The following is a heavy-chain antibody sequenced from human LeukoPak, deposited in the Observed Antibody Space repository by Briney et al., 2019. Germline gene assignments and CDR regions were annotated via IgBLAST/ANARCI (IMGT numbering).Heavy chain of an antibody. Sequence: GGSLRLSCAASGFTFSSYAMSWVRQAPGKGLEWVSAISSSGGSTYYADSVKGRFTISRDNSKNTLYLQMNSLRAEDTAVYYCAKGRHYYDSSGYYLDYWGQGTLVTVSS. CDR1: GFTFSSYA. V-gene: IGHV3-23*01. CDR3: AKGRHYYDSSGYYLDY. J-gene: IGHJ4*02. CDR2: ISSSGGST. D-gene: IGHD3-22*01.